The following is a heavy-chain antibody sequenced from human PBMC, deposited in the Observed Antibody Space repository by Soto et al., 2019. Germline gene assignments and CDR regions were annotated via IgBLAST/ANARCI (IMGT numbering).Heavy chain of an antibody. Sequence: SVKVSCKASGGTLSSYAISWVRQAPGQGLEWMGGIIPIFGTANYAQKFQGRVTITADESTSTAYMELSSLRSEDTAVYYCASTYYYGSGSWGYWGQGTLVTVSS. CDR2: IIPIFGTA. D-gene: IGHD3-10*01. J-gene: IGHJ4*02. CDR3: ASTYYYGSGSWGY. V-gene: IGHV1-69*13. CDR1: GGTLSSYA.